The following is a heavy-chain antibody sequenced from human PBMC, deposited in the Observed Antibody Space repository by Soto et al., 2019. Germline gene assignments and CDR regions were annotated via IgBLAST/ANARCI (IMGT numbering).Heavy chain of an antibody. CDR1: GGTFSSYA. CDR3: ARSQGGSSSLDIYYYYYYGMDV. Sequence: LVQSGAEVKKPGSSVKVSCKAPGGTFSSYAISWVRQAPGQGLEWMGGIIPIFGTAKYAQKFQGRVTITADESTSTGYMELSSLRSEDTAVYYCARSQGGSSSLDIYYYYYYGMDVWGQGTTVTVSS. CDR2: IIPIFGTA. V-gene: IGHV1-69*01. J-gene: IGHJ6*02. D-gene: IGHD2-15*01.